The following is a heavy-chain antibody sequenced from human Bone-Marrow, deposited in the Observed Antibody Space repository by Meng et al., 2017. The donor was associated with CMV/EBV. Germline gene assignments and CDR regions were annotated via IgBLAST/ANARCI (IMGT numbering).Heavy chain of an antibody. CDR1: GGSISSSSYY. V-gene: IGHV4-39*07. CDR3: ARERGSGSFPDY. D-gene: IGHD3-10*01. J-gene: IGHJ4*02. CDR2: IYYSGST. Sequence: SKTLSLTCTVSGGSISSSSYYWGWIRQPPGKGLEWIGSIYYSGSTYYNPSLKSRVTISVDTSKNQFSLKLSSVTAADTAVYYCARERGSGSFPDYWGQGTLVTVSS.